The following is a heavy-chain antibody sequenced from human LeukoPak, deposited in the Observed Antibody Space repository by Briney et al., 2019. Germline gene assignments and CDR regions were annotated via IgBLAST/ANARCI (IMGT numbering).Heavy chain of an antibody. CDR3: ARSYGSGSYWSAFDI. CDR1: GGSISSYY. D-gene: IGHD3-10*01. CDR2: IYYSGST. V-gene: IGHV4-59*01. Sequence: SETLSLTCTVSGGSISSYYWSWIRQPPGKGLEWIGYIYYSGSTNYNPSLKSRVTISVDTSKNQFSLKLSSVTAADTAVYYCARSYGSGSYWSAFDIWGQGTMVTVSS. J-gene: IGHJ3*02.